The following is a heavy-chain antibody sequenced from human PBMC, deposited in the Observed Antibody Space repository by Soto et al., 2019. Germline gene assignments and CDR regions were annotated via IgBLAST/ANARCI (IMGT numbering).Heavy chain of an antibody. J-gene: IGHJ4*02. CDR3: AKVVLVNGWPTTTHFDS. V-gene: IGHV3-23*01. CDR1: GFSFSIYA. Sequence: EVQLLESGGDLVQPGGSLRLSCAASGFSFSIYAMSWVRQVPGKRLEWVSAISANGDSAYYTDSVKGRFTISRDNSKNTLYLQMSSLRAEDAAVYWCAKVVLVNGWPTTTHFDSWGQGTLVTVSS. D-gene: IGHD3-22*01. CDR2: ISANGDSA.